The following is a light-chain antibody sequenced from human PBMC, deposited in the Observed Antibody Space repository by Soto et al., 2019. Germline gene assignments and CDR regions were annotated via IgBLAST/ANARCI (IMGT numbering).Light chain of an antibody. Sequence: QSALTQPASVSGSPGQSITISCTGTSSDVGGYNFVSWYQQHPGKAPKLMIYDVSNRPSGVSNRFSGSKSGNTASLTISGLQAEDEGDYSCSSYTSSSTLVVFGGGTKLTVL. CDR3: SSYTSSSTLVV. CDR2: DVS. V-gene: IGLV2-14*01. J-gene: IGLJ2*01. CDR1: SSDVGGYNF.